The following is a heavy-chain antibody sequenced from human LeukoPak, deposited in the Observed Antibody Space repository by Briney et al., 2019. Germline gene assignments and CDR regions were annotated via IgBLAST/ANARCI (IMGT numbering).Heavy chain of an antibody. D-gene: IGHD3-9*01. J-gene: IGHJ6*03. Sequence: PSETLSLTCTVSGGSISSYYWSWIRQPAGKGLEWIGRIYTSGSTNYNPSLKSRVTMSVDTSKNQFSLKLSSVTAADTAVYYCARDRMYDILTGYYYYYYMDVWGKGTTVTISS. V-gene: IGHV4-4*07. CDR2: IYTSGST. CDR1: GGSISSYY. CDR3: ARDRMYDILTGYYYYYYMDV.